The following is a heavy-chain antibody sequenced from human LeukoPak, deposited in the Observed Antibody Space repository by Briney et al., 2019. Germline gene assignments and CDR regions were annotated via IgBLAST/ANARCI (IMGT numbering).Heavy chain of an antibody. CDR1: GFTFSSYA. D-gene: IGHD3-16*01. CDR2: ISGSGGST. V-gene: IGHV3-23*01. Sequence: GGSLRLSCAASGFTFSSYAMSWVRQAPGKGLEWVSAISGSGGSTYYADSVKGRFTISRDNSKNTLYLQMNSLRAEDTAVYYCARSVDYVWGTLGGMDVWGQGTTVTVSS. J-gene: IGHJ6*02. CDR3: ARSVDYVWGTLGGMDV.